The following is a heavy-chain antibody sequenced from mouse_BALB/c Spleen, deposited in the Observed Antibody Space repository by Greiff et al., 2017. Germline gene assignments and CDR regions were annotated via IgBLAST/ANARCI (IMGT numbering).Heavy chain of an antibody. J-gene: IGHJ3*01. V-gene: IGHV5-17*02. CDR2: ISSGSSTI. CDR3: ESSDQGWFAY. Sequence: EVKLLESGGGLVQPGGSRKLSCAASGFTFSSFGMHWVRQAPGKGLEWVAYISSGSSTIYYADTVKGRFTISKDNPKNTLFLQMTSLRSEDTAMYYCESSDQGWFAYWGEGTMVTVSA. CDR1: GFTFSSFG. D-gene: IGHD2-13*01.